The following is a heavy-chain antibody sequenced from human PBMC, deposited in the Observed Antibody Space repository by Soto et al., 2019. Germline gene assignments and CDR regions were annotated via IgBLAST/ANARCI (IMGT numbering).Heavy chain of an antibody. CDR2: INPHGGST. CDR3: ARSSGGNFGIIIEGSNWFDP. CDR1: GDTFTSYY. Sequence: AASVKVSCKAPGDTFTSYYLNWVRQAPGQGLEWMGVINPHGGSTKYAQKFQGRITMTRGTSRSTVYMELSSLRSDDTAIYYCARSSGGNFGIIIEGSNWFDPWGQGTLVTVSS. D-gene: IGHD3-3*01. J-gene: IGHJ5*02. V-gene: IGHV1-46*01.